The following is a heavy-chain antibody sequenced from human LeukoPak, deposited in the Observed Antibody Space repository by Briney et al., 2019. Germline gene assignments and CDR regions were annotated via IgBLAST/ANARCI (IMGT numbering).Heavy chain of an antibody. CDR3: ARSGGRDFDY. V-gene: IGHV4-34*01. J-gene: IGHJ4*02. CDR2: INHSGST. D-gene: IGHD2-15*01. Sequence: KPSETLSLTCAVYGESFSGYYWSWIRQPPGKGLEWIGDINHSGSTNYNPSLKSRVTISVDTSKNQFSLNLNSVTAADTAVYYCARSGGRDFDYWGQGTLVTVSS. CDR1: GESFSGYY.